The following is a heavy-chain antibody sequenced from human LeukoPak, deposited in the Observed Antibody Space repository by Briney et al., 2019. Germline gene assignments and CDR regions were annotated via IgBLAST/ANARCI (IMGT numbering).Heavy chain of an antibody. J-gene: IGHJ4*02. V-gene: IGHV1-69*04. Sequence: SVKVSCKAAGGTFSSYAISWVRQAPGQGLEWMGRIIPILGIANYAQKFQGRVTITADKSTSTAYMELSSLRSEDTAVYYCARADNYYDSSGYWIDYWGQGTLVTVSS. CDR2: IIPILGIA. CDR3: ARADNYYDSSGYWIDY. CDR1: GGTFSSYA. D-gene: IGHD3-22*01.